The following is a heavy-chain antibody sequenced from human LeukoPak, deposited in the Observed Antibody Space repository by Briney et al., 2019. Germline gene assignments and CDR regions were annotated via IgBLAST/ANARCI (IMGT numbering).Heavy chain of an antibody. D-gene: IGHD3-3*01. CDR2: IKGDGIST. CDR1: GFDFSSNW. J-gene: IGHJ4*02. CDR3: AKDHYWSIDY. Sequence: GGSLRLSCAASGFDFSSNWMHWVRHAPGLGLVWVSRIKGDGISTNYADSVKGRFTISRDIAKNTLYLQMNSLRAEDTGVYYCAKDHYWSIDYWGRGTLVTVSS. V-gene: IGHV3-74*01.